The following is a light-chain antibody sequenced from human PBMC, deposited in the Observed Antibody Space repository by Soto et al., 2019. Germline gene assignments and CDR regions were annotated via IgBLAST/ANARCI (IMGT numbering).Light chain of an antibody. CDR1: QSISTW. J-gene: IGKJ1*01. V-gene: IGKV1-5*01. CDR2: DAS. CDR3: QQYNSYST. Sequence: DIQMTQSPSTLSASVGDRVTITCRASQSISTWLAWYQQKPGKAPKLLIYDASSLKSGVPSRFSGSGSGTEFTLTISSLQPEDFASYYCQQYNSYSTFGQGTKVEIK.